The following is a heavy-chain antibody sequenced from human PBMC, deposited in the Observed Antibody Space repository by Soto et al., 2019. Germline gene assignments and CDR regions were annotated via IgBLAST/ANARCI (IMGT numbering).Heavy chain of an antibody. CDR3: ASVTRTCISTSCYRYYYGMDV. J-gene: IGHJ6*02. V-gene: IGHV4-61*01. CDR1: GGSVSSGSCY. Sequence: ASETLSLTCTVSGGSVSSGSCYRSWIRQPPGKGLEWIGYIYYSGSTNYNPSLKSRVTISVDTSKNQFSLKLSSVTAADTAVYYCASVTRTCISTSCYRYYYGMDVWGQGTTVTVSS. D-gene: IGHD2-2*02. CDR2: IYYSGST.